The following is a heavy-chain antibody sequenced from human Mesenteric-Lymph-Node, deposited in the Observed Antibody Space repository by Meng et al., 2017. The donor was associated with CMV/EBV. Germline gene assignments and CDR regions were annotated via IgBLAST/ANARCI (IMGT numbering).Heavy chain of an antibody. J-gene: IGHJ4*02. V-gene: IGHV3-21*01. CDR3: AIITMVRGVTSGG. CDR2: ISSSSSYI. D-gene: IGHD3-10*01. CDR1: GGYIATSNYY. Sequence: GGSLRLSCTVSGGYIATSNYYWAWIRQPPGKGLEWVSSISSSSSYIYYADSVKGRFTISRDNAKNSLYLQMNSLRAEDTAVYYCAIITMVRGVTSGGWGQGTLVTVSS.